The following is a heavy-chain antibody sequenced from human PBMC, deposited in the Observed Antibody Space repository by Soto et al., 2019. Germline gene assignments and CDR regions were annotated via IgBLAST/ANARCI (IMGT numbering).Heavy chain of an antibody. Sequence: ASVKVSCKASGYTFTSYDINWVRQATGQGLEWMGWMNPNRGNTGYAQKFQGRVTMTRNTSISTAYMELSSLRSEDTAVYYCARRGQWLTYDAFDIWGQGTMVTVSS. V-gene: IGHV1-8*01. D-gene: IGHD6-19*01. CDR3: ARRGQWLTYDAFDI. CDR2: MNPNRGNT. J-gene: IGHJ3*02. CDR1: GYTFTSYD.